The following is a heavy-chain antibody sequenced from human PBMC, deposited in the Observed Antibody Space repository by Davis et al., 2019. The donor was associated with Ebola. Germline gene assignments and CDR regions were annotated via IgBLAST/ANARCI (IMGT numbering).Heavy chain of an antibody. CDR2: MNPNSGNT. D-gene: IGHD6-6*01. Sequence: ASVKVSCKASGYTFTSYDINWVRQATGQGLEWMGWMNPNSGNTGYAQKFQGRVTMTRNTSISTAYMELSSLRSEDTAVYYCARSSIAARREVGKFGYWGQGTLVTVSS. CDR1: GYTFTSYD. CDR3: ARSSIAARREVGKFGY. V-gene: IGHV1-8*01. J-gene: IGHJ4*02.